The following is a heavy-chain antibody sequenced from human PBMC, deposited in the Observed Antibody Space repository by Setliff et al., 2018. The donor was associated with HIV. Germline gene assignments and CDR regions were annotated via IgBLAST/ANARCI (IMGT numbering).Heavy chain of an antibody. CDR2: IYYSGST. D-gene: IGHD1-26*01. CDR1: GDSINSGNYY. V-gene: IGHV4-31*03. Sequence: PSETLSLTCTVSGDSINSGNYYWSWIRQHPGKGPEWIGYIYYSGSTYYSPSLKSRVTISEDTSKNQFSLKMRSVTAADTAVYYCATSPAGEILGSRPFYVDYWGQGTLVTVSS. CDR3: ATSPAGEILGSRPFYVDY. J-gene: IGHJ4*02.